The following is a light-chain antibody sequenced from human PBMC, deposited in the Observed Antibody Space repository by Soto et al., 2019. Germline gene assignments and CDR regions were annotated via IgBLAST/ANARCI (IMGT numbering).Light chain of an antibody. J-gene: IGLJ3*02. CDR1: SGSVSTNNY. CDR2: RTN. Sequence: QAVVTQEPSFSVSPGGTVTLTCALSSGSVSTNNYPSWCQQTPGQPPRTLIFRTNTRSSGVPDPFSGSILGSKAALPITGAQADDESDYYCVLYMGRGIWVFGGGTQLTVL. CDR3: VLYMGRGIWV. V-gene: IGLV8-61*01.